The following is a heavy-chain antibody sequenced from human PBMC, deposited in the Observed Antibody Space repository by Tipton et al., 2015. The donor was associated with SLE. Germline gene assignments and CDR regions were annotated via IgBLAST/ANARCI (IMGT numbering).Heavy chain of an antibody. V-gene: IGHV4-4*07. Sequence: PGLVKPSETLSLTCTVSGGSISGYSWNWIRQPAGKRLEWIGRVYNSGTTNYNPSLKSRVTMSVDTSKNHFSLKLRSVTAADTAVYYCARGCTRGWSHCFDHWGQGILVAVSS. CDR2: VYNSGTT. CDR3: ARGCTRGWSHCFDH. J-gene: IGHJ4*02. D-gene: IGHD6-19*01. CDR1: GGSISGYS.